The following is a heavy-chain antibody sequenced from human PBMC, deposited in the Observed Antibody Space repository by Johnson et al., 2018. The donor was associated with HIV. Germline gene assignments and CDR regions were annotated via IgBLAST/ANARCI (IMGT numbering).Heavy chain of an antibody. CDR2: ISYDGSKM. CDR3: GRSSSYWGHDAFDI. CDR1: GFTFSTYA. D-gene: IGHD3-16*01. J-gene: IGHJ3*02. V-gene: IGHV3-30*04. Sequence: QVQLVESGGGVVQPGRSLRLSCAASGFTFSTYAMHWVRQAPGQGLEWVAVISYDGSKMYYADSVKGPLTISRDNSKNTLFLQMSGLTAEDTAVYYCGRSSSYWGHDAFDIWGQGTMVTVSS.